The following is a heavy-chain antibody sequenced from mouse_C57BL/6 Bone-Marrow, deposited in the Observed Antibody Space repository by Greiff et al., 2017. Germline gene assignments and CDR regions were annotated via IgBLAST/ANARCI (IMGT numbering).Heavy chain of an antibody. J-gene: IGHJ4*01. CDR1: GYTFTSYW. CDR2: IHPNSGST. V-gene: IGHV1-64*01. CDR3: AREVLRVAMDY. Sequence: QVQLQQPGAELVKPGASVKLSCKASGYTFTSYWMHWVKQRPGQGLEWIGMIHPNSGSTNYNETFKSKATLTVDKSSSTAYMQLSSLTSEDSAVYYCAREVLRVAMDYWGQGTSVTVSS. D-gene: IGHD1-1*01.